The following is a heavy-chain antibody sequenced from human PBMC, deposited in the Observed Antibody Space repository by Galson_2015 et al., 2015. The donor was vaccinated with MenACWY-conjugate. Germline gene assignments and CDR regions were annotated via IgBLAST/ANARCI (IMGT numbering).Heavy chain of an antibody. Sequence: SLRLSCAASGFTFSDYTMNWVRQAPGKGLEWVSYISITSSTIYYADSVKGRFTISRDNAKKSLYLQMNSLRDEDTAVYYRARGQWFGELLTYYFDYWGQGTLVTVSS. CDR1: GFTFSDYT. CDR2: ISITSSTI. V-gene: IGHV3-48*02. J-gene: IGHJ4*02. CDR3: ARGQWFGELLTYYFDY. D-gene: IGHD3-10*01.